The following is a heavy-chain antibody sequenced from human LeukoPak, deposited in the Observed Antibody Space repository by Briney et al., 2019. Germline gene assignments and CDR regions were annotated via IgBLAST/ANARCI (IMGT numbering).Heavy chain of an antibody. D-gene: IGHD5-18*01. J-gene: IGHJ4*02. Sequence: GASAKVSCKASGYTFTSYYMHWVRQAPGQGLEWMGIINPSGGSTSYAQKFQGRVTMTRDTSTSTVYMELSSLRSEDTAVYYCARAETVDTAMADYFDYWGQGTLVTVSS. CDR3: ARAETVDTAMADYFDY. CDR1: GYTFTSYY. V-gene: IGHV1-46*01. CDR2: INPSGGST.